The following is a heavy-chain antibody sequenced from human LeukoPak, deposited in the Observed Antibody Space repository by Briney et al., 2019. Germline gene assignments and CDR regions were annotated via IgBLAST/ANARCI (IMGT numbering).Heavy chain of an antibody. Sequence: SETLSLTCTVSGGSISSGDYYWSWIRQQSGKGLEWIGYIYYSGSTYYNPSLKSRVTISVDTSKNQFSLKLSSVTAADTAVYYCARGRGGNPDYWGQGTLVTVSS. J-gene: IGHJ4*02. CDR1: GGSISSGDYY. CDR2: IYYSGST. D-gene: IGHD2-15*01. CDR3: ARGRGGNPDY. V-gene: IGHV4-31*03.